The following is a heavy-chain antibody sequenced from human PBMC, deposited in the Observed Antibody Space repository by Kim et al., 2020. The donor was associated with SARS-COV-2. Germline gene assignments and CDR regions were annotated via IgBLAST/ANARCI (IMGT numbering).Heavy chain of an antibody. CDR1: GFTFDTHA. Sequence: GGSLRLSCAASGFTFDTHAMNWVRQAPGKGLEWVSGISGSGGNTYHADPVKGRFTISRDNSKKTLYLQMNSLRAEDTAIYYCAKSPDADFYDVLTDYSFFHYYDMDVWGRGTTVTVSS. D-gene: IGHD3-9*01. J-gene: IGHJ6*03. V-gene: IGHV3-23*01. CDR3: AKSPDADFYDVLTDYSFFHYYDMDV. CDR2: ISGSGGNT.